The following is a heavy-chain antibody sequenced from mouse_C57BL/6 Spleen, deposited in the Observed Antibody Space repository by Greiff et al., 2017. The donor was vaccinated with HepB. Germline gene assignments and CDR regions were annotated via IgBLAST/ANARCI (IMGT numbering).Heavy chain of an antibody. CDR3: TTTDDYWYFDV. CDR2: IDPENGDT. D-gene: IGHD2-3*01. CDR1: GFNIKDDY. Sequence: EVKLQQSGAELVRPGASVKLSCTASGFNIKDDYMHWVKQRPEQGLEWIGWIDPENGDTEYASKFQGKATITADTSSNTAYLQLSSLTSEDTAVYYCTTTDDYWYFDVWGTGTTVTVSS. V-gene: IGHV14-4*01. J-gene: IGHJ1*03.